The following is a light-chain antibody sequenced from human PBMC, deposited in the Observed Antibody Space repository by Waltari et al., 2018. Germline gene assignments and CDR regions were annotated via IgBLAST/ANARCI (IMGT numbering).Light chain of an antibody. J-gene: IGKJ2*01. Sequence: ELVLTQSPATLSLSPGERATLSCRASQSVSSYLAWYQQKPGQAPRLLIYDASNRATGIPARFSGSGSGTDFTLTISSLEPEDFAVYYCQQRSNWPGYTFGQGTKLEIK. CDR3: QQRSNWPGYT. V-gene: IGKV3-11*01. CDR1: QSVSSY. CDR2: DAS.